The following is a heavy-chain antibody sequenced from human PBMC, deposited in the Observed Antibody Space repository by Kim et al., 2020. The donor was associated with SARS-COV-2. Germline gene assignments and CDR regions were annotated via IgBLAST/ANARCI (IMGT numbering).Heavy chain of an antibody. CDR2: ISGSGGST. D-gene: IGHD7-27*01. CDR3: AKERLGRWLHSRGYFDY. CDR1: GFTFSSYA. V-gene: IGHV3-23*01. J-gene: IGHJ4*02. Sequence: GGSLRLSCAASGFTFSSYAMSWVRQAPGKGLEWVSAISGSGGSTYYADSVKGRFTISRDNSKNTLYLQMNSLRAEDTAVYYCAKERLGRWLHSRGYFDYWGQGTLVTVSS.